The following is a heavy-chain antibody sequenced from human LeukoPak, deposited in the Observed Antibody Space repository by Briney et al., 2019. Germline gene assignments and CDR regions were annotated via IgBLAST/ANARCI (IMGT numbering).Heavy chain of an antibody. CDR2: INPNSGGT. CDR3: ARVVEMATITDAFDI. CDR1: GYTFTGYY. J-gene: IGHJ3*02. Sequence: ASVKVSCKASGYTFTGYYMHWVRQAPGQGLEWMGWINPNSGGTNYAQKFQGRVTMTRDTSISTAYMELSRLRSDDTAVYYCARVVEMATITDAFDIWGQGTMVTVSS. V-gene: IGHV1-2*02. D-gene: IGHD5-24*01.